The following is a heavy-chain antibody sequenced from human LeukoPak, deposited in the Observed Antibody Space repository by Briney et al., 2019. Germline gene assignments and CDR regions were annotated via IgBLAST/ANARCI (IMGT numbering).Heavy chain of an antibody. CDR1: GYSFTSYW. D-gene: IGHD6-19*01. V-gene: IGHV5-51*03. Sequence: PGESLKISCKGSGYSFTSYWIGWVRQMPGKGLERMGIIYPGDSDTRYSPSSHGQVTISADNSISTPYLQWSSLKAPGPAMLYWARRYSSGWTPFDYWGQGTLVTVSS. CDR3: ARRYSSGWTPFDY. CDR2: IYPGDSDT. J-gene: IGHJ4*02.